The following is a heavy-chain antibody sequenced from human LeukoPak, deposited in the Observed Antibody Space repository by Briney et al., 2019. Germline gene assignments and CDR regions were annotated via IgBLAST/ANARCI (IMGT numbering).Heavy chain of an antibody. D-gene: IGHD6-19*01. Sequence: SETLSLTCAVYGGSFSGYYWSWIRQPPGKGLEWIGEINHSGNTNYSPSLKSRVTISVDTSNNQFSLKLSSVTAADTAVYYCARVTTRASSTYSSGWDSYYYYYGMDVWGQGTTVTASS. CDR3: ARVTTRASSTYSSGWDSYYYYYGMDV. V-gene: IGHV4-34*01. CDR2: INHSGNT. CDR1: GGSFSGYY. J-gene: IGHJ6*02.